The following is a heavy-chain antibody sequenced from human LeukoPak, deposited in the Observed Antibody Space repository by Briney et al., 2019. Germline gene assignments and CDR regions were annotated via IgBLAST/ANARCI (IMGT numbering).Heavy chain of an antibody. CDR1: GFTFGDYA. D-gene: IGHD3-10*01. CDR3: GSGSYSTD. Sequence: GGSLRLSCAASGFTFGDYAMSWVRQAPGKGLQWVGFIRSKTYGGTTEYAASVKGRFTISRGDSKSIAYLQMNSLKTEDTAVYYCGSGSYSTDWGQGTLVTVSS. V-gene: IGHV3-49*04. CDR2: IRSKTYGGTT. J-gene: IGHJ4*02.